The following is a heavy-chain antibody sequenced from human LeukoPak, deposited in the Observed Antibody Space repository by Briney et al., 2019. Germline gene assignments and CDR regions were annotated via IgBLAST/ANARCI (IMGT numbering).Heavy chain of an antibody. Sequence: PSETLSLTCTVSSGSISSYYWSWIRQPPGKGLEWIGYIYYSGSTNYNPSLKSRVTISVDTSKNQFSLKLSSVTAADTAVYYCARSYSSSWSNYYYYGMDVWGQGTTVTVSS. J-gene: IGHJ6*02. CDR2: IYYSGST. D-gene: IGHD6-13*01. CDR3: ARSYSSSWSNYYYYGMDV. V-gene: IGHV4-59*01. CDR1: SGSISSYY.